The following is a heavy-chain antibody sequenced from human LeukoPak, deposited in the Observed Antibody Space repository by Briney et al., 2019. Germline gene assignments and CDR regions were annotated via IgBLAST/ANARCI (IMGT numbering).Heavy chain of an antibody. CDR1: GGTFSSYA. V-gene: IGHV1-69*05. CDR2: IIPIFGTA. CDR3: ASHPGGYYDSSGYYHNYYYYMDV. Sequence: SVKVSCKASGGTFSSYAISWVRQAPGQELEWMGGIIPIFGTANYAQKFQGRVTITTDESTSTAYMELSSLRSEDTAVYYCASHPGGYYDSSGYYHNYYYYMDVWGKGTTVTVSS. J-gene: IGHJ6*03. D-gene: IGHD3-22*01.